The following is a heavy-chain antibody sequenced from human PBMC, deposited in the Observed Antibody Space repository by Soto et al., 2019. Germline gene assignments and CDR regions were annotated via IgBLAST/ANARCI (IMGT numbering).Heavy chain of an antibody. Sequence: PGESLKISCDGSGYSFTSYCIGLVVQMPGKGLDWMGIIYPGDSDTRYSPSFQGQVTISADKSISTAYLQWSSLKASDTAMYYCATKLDRGKATNYYGMDVWGQGTTVTVSS. D-gene: IGHD1-26*01. CDR1: GYSFTSYC. V-gene: IGHV5-51*01. CDR2: IYPGDSDT. CDR3: ATKLDRGKATNYYGMDV. J-gene: IGHJ6*02.